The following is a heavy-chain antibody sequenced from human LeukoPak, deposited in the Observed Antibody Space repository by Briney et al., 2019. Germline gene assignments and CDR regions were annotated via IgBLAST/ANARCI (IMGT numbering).Heavy chain of an antibody. CDR1: GFTFSSYE. J-gene: IGHJ4*02. CDR3: ARDLRASWFGELPKALDY. D-gene: IGHD3-10*01. V-gene: IGHV3-48*03. Sequence: GGSLRLSCAASGFTFSSYEMNWVRQAPGKGLEWVSYISSSGSTIYYADSAKGRFTISRDNAKNSLYLQMNSLRAEDTAVYYCARDLRASWFGELPKALDYWGQGTLVTVSS. CDR2: ISSSGSTI.